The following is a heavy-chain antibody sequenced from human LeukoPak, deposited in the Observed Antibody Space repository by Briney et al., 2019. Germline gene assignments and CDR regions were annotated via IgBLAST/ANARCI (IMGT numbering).Heavy chain of an antibody. J-gene: IGHJ4*02. V-gene: IGHV4-30-4*01. CDR3: ARENYDSSGYYPFY. CDR1: GGSISSGDYY. CDR2: IYYSGST. D-gene: IGHD3-22*01. Sequence: SETLSLTCTVSGGSISSGDYYWSWIRQPPGKGLEWIGYIYYSGSTYYNPSLKSRVTISVDTSKNQFSLKLSSVTAADTAVYYCARENYDSSGYYPFYWGQGTPVTVSS.